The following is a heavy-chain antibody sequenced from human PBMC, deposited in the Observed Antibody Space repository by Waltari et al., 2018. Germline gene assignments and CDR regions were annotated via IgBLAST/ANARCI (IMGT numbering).Heavy chain of an antibody. D-gene: IGHD3-16*01. V-gene: IGHV5-51*01. CDR3: ARLKGDRPTDAFHI. Sequence: EVQLVQSGAEVKKPGESLKISCKGSTYSFTNYWIGWVRQMSGKGLEWMGIIYPGGYDTGYSPYFQGQVTISADKSISTAYLQWSSLKASDTAMYYCARLKGDRPTDAFHIWGQGTMVTVSS. J-gene: IGHJ3*02. CDR2: IYPGGYDT. CDR1: TYSFTNYW.